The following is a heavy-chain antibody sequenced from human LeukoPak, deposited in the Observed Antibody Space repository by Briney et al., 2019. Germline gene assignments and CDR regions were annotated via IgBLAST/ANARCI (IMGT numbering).Heavy chain of an antibody. CDR3: ARDRVGATEYYFDY. CDR1: GFTFSSYS. J-gene: IGHJ4*02. V-gene: IGHV3-53*01. CDR2: IYSGGST. D-gene: IGHD1-26*01. Sequence: GGSLRLSCAASGFTFSSYSMNWVRQAPGKGLEWVSVIYSGGSTYYADSVKGRFTISRDNSKNMLYLQMNSLRAEDTAVYYCARDRVGATEYYFDYWGQGTLVTVSS.